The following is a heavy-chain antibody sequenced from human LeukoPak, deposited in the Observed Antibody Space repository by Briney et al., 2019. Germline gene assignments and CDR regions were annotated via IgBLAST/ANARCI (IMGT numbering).Heavy chain of an antibody. CDR1: GFTFSSYA. CDR2: ISGSGCST. V-gene: IGHV3-23*01. Sequence: GGSLRLSCAASGFTFSSYAMSWVRQAPGKGLELVSAISGSGCSTYYADSVKGGFTISRDNSKNTLYLQMNSLRAEDTAVYYCAKSSTFYYYYSMDVWGKGTTVTVSS. J-gene: IGHJ6*03. CDR3: AKSSTFYYYYSMDV.